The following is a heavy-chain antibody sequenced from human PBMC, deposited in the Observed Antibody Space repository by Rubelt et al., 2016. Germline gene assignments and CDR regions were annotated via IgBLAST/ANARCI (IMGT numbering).Heavy chain of an antibody. CDR3: ARGHYYDMDV. CDR2: IKEDGSDK. J-gene: IGHJ6*02. V-gene: IGHV3-7*01. Sequence: EVQLVESGGALVQPGGSLRLSCAASGFTFTSYWMSWVRQAPGKGLEWVGNIKEDGSDKYYVDSVKGRFTISRDNAKNTLYLQMNSLRVEDTAVYYCARGHYYDMDVWGQGTTVTVSS. CDR1: GFTFTSYW.